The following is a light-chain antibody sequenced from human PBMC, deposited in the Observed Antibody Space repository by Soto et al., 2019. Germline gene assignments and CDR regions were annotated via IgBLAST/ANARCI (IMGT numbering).Light chain of an antibody. CDR1: ISNIGKDT. J-gene: IGLJ3*02. V-gene: IGLV1-44*01. Sequence: QSVLTQPPSVSGTPGLRVNISCSGGISNIGKDTVNWYQQLPGTAPKLLMFNDDNRPSWVPDRFSGSRSGTSASLAISGLQSDDDAVYFCSTWDDSLNGWVFGGGTQLTVL. CDR2: NDD. CDR3: STWDDSLNGWV.